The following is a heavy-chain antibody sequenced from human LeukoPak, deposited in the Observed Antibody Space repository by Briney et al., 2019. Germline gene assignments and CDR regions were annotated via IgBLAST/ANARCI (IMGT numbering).Heavy chain of an antibody. CDR1: GFTVSSYW. D-gene: IGHD4-17*01. V-gene: IGHV3-74*01. Sequence: QPGGSLRLSCAASGFTVSSYWMHWVRQAPGKGLVWVSRINSDGSSTSYADSVKGRFTISRDNAKNTLYLQMNSLRAEDTAVYYCARDQDDYGDYVPLDYWGQGTLVTVSS. CDR2: INSDGSST. CDR3: ARDQDDYGDYVPLDY. J-gene: IGHJ4*02.